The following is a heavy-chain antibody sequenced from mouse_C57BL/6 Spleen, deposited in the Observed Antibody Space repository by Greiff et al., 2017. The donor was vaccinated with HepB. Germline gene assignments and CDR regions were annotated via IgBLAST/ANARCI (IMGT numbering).Heavy chain of an antibody. CDR1: GYTFTDYE. J-gene: IGHJ2*01. V-gene: IGHV1-15*01. D-gene: IGHD1-1*01. Sequence: VQLQQSGAELVRPGASVTLSCKASGYTFTDYEMHWVKQTPVHGLEWIGAIDPETGGTAYNQKFKGKAILTADKSSSTAYMELRSLTSEDSAVYYCTRSYGSSCADYWGQGTTLTVSA. CDR2: IDPETGGT. CDR3: TRSYGSSCADY.